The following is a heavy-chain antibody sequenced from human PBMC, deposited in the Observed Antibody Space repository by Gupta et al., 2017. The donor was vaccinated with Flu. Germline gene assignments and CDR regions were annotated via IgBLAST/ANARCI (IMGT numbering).Heavy chain of an antibody. Sequence: DVQLVESGGGLVQPGRSLRLSCAASGFTFDDSAMHWVRQGPGKGVEWVSGISWNSGSIGDADSVKGGLTSFRDNAKNSLYLQMNSLRAEDTAVYYGAKDISRGKYQLLYSDYYYGMDGWGQGTTVTVSS. CDR2: ISWNSGSI. V-gene: IGHV3-9*01. CDR3: AKDISRGKYQLLYSDYYYGMDG. CDR1: GFTFDDSA. J-gene: IGHJ6*02. D-gene: IGHD2-2*02.